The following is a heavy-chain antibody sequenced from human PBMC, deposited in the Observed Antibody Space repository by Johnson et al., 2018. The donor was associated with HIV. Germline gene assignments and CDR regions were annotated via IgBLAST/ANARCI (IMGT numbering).Heavy chain of an antibody. J-gene: IGHJ3*02. CDR1: GFTFSNAW. CDR3: TTAGLRYFDWFTGAFDI. V-gene: IGHV3-15*01. D-gene: IGHD3-9*01. CDR2: IKSKTDGGTT. Sequence: ESGGGLVKPGGSLRLSCEASGFTFSNAWMSWVRKAQGKGLEWVGHIKSKTDGGTTDYAAPVKGRFTISRDDSKNTLYLQMNSLKTEDTAVYYCTTAGLRYFDWFTGAFDIWGQGTMVTVSS.